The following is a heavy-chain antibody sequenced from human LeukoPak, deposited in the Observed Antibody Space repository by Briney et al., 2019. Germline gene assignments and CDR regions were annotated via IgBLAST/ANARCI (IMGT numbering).Heavy chain of an antibody. V-gene: IGHV3-53*01. J-gene: IGHJ3*02. Sequence: GGSLRLSCAASGFTVSSNYMSWVRQAPGEGLEWVSVIYSGGSTYYADSVKGRFTISRDYSKNTVYLQMNSLRAEDTAMYYCARGDSGSYSSNAFDIWGQGTMVTVSS. CDR3: ARGDSGSYSSNAFDI. D-gene: IGHD1-26*01. CDR2: IYSGGST. CDR1: GFTVSSNY.